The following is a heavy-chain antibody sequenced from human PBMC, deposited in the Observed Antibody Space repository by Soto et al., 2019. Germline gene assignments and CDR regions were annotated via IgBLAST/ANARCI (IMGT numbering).Heavy chain of an antibody. CDR3: TKDSYYSGIVVSFDF. Sequence: PGGTLRLSCAASGVTFTSAWINWVRQPPAKGLEWVGRIRSYRDGGTTDFAASVKGRFAISRDDSAHTVYLQMNSLRTEDTAVYYCTKDSYYSGIVVSFDFWGLGTLVTVSS. D-gene: IGHD2-21*01. CDR2: IRSYRDGGTT. J-gene: IGHJ4*01. CDR1: GVTFTSAW. V-gene: IGHV3-15*07.